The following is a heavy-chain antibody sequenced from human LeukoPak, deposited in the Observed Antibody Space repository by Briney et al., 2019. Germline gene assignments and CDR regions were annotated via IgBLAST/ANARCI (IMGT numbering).Heavy chain of an antibody. CDR3: ARGDSSGPKARAFDI. J-gene: IGHJ3*02. CDR1: GGSISSGGYY. D-gene: IGHD3-22*01. Sequence: SETLSLTCTVSGGSISSGGYYWSWIRQHPGKGLEWIGYTYYSGSTYYNPSLKSRVTISVDTSKNQFSLKLSSVTAADTAVYYCARGDSSGPKARAFDIWGQGTMVTVSS. V-gene: IGHV4-31*03. CDR2: TYYSGST.